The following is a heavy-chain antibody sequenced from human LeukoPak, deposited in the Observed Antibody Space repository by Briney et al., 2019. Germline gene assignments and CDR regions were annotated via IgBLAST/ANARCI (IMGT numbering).Heavy chain of an antibody. CDR1: GFTFSSYA. V-gene: IGHV3-23*01. Sequence: GGSLRLSCAASGFTFSSYAMSWVRQAPGKGLEWVSAISGSGGITYYADSVKGRFTISRDNSKNTLYLQISSLRAEDTAVYYCARLAITGSYTYDDYWGQGTLVTVSS. J-gene: IGHJ4*02. CDR2: ISGSGGIT. D-gene: IGHD3-16*01. CDR3: ARLAITGSYTYDDY.